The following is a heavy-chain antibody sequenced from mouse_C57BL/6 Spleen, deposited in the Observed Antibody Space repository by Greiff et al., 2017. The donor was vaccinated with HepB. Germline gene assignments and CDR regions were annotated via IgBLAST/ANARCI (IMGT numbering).Heavy chain of an antibody. J-gene: IGHJ2*01. CDR3: ARDNYVFYFDY. Sequence: EVNLVESEGGLVQPGSSMKLSCTASGFTFSDYYMAWVRQVPEKGLEWVANINYDGSSTYYLDALKSRFIISRDNAKNILYLQMSSLKSEDTATYYCARDNYVFYFDYWGQGTTLTVSS. CDR1: GFTFSDYY. D-gene: IGHD2-1*01. V-gene: IGHV5-16*01. CDR2: INYDGSST.